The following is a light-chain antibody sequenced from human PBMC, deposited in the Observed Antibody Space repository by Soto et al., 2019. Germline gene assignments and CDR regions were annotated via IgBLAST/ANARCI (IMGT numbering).Light chain of an antibody. CDR3: SSYAASNNLGV. CDR1: SSDVGGYNY. J-gene: IGLJ2*01. V-gene: IGLV2-8*01. CDR2: EVS. Sequence: QSVLTQPPSASGSPGQSVTISCIGTSSDVGGYNYVSWYQQHPGKAPKLMIYEVSKRPSGVPDRFSGSKSGNTASLTVSGRQAEDEADYYCSSYAASNNLGVFGGGTKVTGL.